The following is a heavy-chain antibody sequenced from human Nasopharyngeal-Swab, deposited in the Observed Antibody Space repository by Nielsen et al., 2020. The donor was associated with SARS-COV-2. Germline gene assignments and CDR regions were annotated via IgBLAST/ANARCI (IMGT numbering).Heavy chain of an antibody. Sequence: ETLSLTCAASGFTFSSYDMHWVRQATGKGLEWVSAIGTAGDTYYPGSVKGRFTISRENAKNSLYLQMNSLRAGDTAVYYCAREVARLRAFDIWGQGTMVTVSS. CDR1: GFTFSSYD. CDR2: IGTAGDT. CDR3: AREVARLRAFDI. J-gene: IGHJ3*02. D-gene: IGHD5-12*01. V-gene: IGHV3-13*01.